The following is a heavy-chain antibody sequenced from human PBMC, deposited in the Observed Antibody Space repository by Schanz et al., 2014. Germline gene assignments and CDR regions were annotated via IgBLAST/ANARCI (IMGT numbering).Heavy chain of an antibody. Sequence: QVQLVQSGAEVKKPGSSVTVSCKASGDTLSSYGISWVRQAPGQGLEWMGRTIPNLGSANYAQKFQGRVTITADKSTSTVYMELSSLRSEDTAIYYCARGNTIFGVVILGWLDPWGQGTLVTVSS. V-gene: IGHV1-69*04. CDR3: ARGNTIFGVVILGWLDP. CDR2: TIPNLGSA. D-gene: IGHD3-3*01. J-gene: IGHJ5*02. CDR1: GDTLSSYG.